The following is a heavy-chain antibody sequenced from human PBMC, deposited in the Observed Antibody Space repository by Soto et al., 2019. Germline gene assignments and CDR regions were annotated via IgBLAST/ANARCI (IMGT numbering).Heavy chain of an antibody. Sequence: SETLSLTCTVSGGSVSSGSYYWSWIRQPPGKGLEWIGYIYYSGSTNYNPSLKSRVTISVDTSKNQFSLKLSSVTAADTAVYYCARVGYGDSDYWGQGTLVTV. CDR2: IYYSGST. CDR1: GGSVSSGSYY. J-gene: IGHJ4*02. D-gene: IGHD4-17*01. V-gene: IGHV4-61*01. CDR3: ARVGYGDSDY.